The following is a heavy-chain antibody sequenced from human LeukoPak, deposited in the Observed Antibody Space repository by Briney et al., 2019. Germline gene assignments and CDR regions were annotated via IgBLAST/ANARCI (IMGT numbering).Heavy chain of an antibody. V-gene: IGHV4-61*02. CDR3: ARGAIGISSSWYYYYYYYMDV. D-gene: IGHD6-13*01. J-gene: IGHJ6*03. CDR1: GGSISSGSYY. Sequence: SETLSLTCTVSGGSISSGSYYWSWIRQPAGKGLEWIGRIYTSGSTNYNPSLKSRVTISVDTSKNQFSLKLSSVTAADTAVYYCARGAIGISSSWYYYYYYYMDVWGKGTTVTVSS. CDR2: IYTSGST.